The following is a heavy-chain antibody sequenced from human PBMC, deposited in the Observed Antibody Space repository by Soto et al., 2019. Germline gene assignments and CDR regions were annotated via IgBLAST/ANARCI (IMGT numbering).Heavy chain of an antibody. D-gene: IGHD3-22*01. CDR3: ARGPHYYDSSGFGGVVGDY. Sequence: ESGGGVVQPGRSLRLSCAASGFTFSSYAMHWVRQAPGKGLEWVAVISYDGSNKYYADSMKGRFTISRDNSKNTLYLQMNSLRAEDTAVYYCARGPHYYDSSGFGGVVGDYWGQGTLVTVSS. J-gene: IGHJ4*02. V-gene: IGHV3-30-3*01. CDR1: GFTFSSYA. CDR2: ISYDGSNK.